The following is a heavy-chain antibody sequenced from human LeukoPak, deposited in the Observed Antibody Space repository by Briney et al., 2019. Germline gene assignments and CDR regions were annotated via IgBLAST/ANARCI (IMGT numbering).Heavy chain of an antibody. D-gene: IGHD3-10*01. V-gene: IGHV4-59*08. CDR3: ARADYGSGSLDY. J-gene: IGHJ4*02. CDR2: IYYSGST. CDR1: GGSISSYY. Sequence: PSETLSLTCTVSGGSISSYYWSWIRQPPGKGLEWIGYIYYSGSTNYNPSLKSRVTISVDTSKNQFSLKLSSVTAADTAVYYCARADYGSGSLDYWGQGTLVTVSS.